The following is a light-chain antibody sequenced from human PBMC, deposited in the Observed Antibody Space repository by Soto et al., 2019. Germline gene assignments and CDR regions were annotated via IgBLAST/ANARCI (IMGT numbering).Light chain of an antibody. Sequence: QSVLTQPASVSGSPGQSITISCTGTSRDVGAYNYVSWYQQHPGKAPKLMIYEVSKRPSGVPDRFSGSKSGNTASLTVSGLQAEDEADYYCSSYAGSNNWVFGGGTKLTVL. CDR3: SSYAGSNNWV. V-gene: IGLV2-8*01. CDR2: EVS. CDR1: SRDVGAYNY. J-gene: IGLJ3*02.